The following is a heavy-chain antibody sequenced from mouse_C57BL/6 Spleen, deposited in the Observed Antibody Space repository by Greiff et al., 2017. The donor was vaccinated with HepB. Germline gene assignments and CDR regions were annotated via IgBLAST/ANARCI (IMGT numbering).Heavy chain of an antibody. CDR3: ARDDYGSSGGFAY. CDR2: ISYDGSN. V-gene: IGHV3-6*01. CDR1: GYSITSGYY. Sequence: VQLQQSGPGLVKPSQSLSLTCSVTGYSITSGYYWNWIRQFPGNKLEWMGYISYDGSNNYNPSLKNRISITRDTSKNQFFLKLNSVTTEDTATYYCARDDYGSSGGFAYWGQGTLVTVSA. J-gene: IGHJ3*01. D-gene: IGHD1-1*01.